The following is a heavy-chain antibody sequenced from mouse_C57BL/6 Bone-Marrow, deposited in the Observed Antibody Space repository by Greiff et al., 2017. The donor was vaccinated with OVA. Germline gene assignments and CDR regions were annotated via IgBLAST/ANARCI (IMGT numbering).Heavy chain of an antibody. CDR3: ARCGRENHYYAMDY. CDR1: GFTFSSYT. Sequence: EVKLVESGGGLVKPGGSLKLSCAASGFTFSSYTMSWVRQTPEKRLEWVATISGGGGNTYYPDSVKGRFTISRDNAKNTLYLQMSSLRSEDTALYYWARCGRENHYYAMDYWGQGTSVTVSS. CDR2: ISGGGGNT. D-gene: IGHD1-1*01. V-gene: IGHV5-9*01. J-gene: IGHJ4*01.